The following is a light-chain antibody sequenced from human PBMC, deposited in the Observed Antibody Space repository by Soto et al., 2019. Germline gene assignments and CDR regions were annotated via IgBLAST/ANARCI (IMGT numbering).Light chain of an antibody. Sequence: QSVLTQPASVSASPGQSITISCTGTSSDVGRFNYVSWYQQYPGKAPKLIIYDVVKRPSGTSNRFSGSKSGNTASLTISGLQAEDEADYYCTSYATVTTLYVFGTGTKVTVL. J-gene: IGLJ1*01. CDR2: DVV. CDR3: TSYATVTTLYV. V-gene: IGLV2-14*03. CDR1: SSDVGRFNY.